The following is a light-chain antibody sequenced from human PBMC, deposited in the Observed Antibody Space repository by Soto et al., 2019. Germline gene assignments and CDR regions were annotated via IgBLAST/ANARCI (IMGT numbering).Light chain of an antibody. Sequence: QSPSSLSASVXXRVSITXXXXXXVRTYLNWYQQKQRQAPNLLIYDTSRLQTGVPSRFSGSGSGTDFTLTISGLQPEDFATYFCQQSYSTLYTFGQGTMLEIK. CDR1: XXVRTY. V-gene: IGKV1-39*01. J-gene: IGKJ2*01. CDR2: DTS. CDR3: QQSYSTLYT.